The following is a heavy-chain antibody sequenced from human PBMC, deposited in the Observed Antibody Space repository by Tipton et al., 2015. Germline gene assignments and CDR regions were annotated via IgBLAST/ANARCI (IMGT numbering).Heavy chain of an antibody. Sequence: SLRLSCAASGFTFSICAMNWVCQGPGGKGLEWVSAISGSGGTTYYADSVKGRFTISRDNSKNTLYLQMNSLRAEDTAVYYCATHYYVPNGMDVWGQGTTVTVSS. CDR1: GFTFSICA. D-gene: IGHD3-10*02. V-gene: IGHV3-23*01. CDR2: ISGSGGTT. J-gene: IGHJ6*02. CDR3: ATHYYVPNGMDV.